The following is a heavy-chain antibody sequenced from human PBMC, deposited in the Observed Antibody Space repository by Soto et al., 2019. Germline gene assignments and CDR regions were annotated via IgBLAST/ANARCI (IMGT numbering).Heavy chain of an antibody. V-gene: IGHV1-18*03. D-gene: IGHD6-13*01. J-gene: IGHJ6*02. CDR2: ITPYNGNT. CDR1: GYTFTSYG. Sequence: GASVKVSCTASGYTFTSYGISWVRQAPGQGLEWMGWITPYNGNTNYAQKFQGRVTMTTDTFTSTAYMELRSLTSDDMAVYYCARDRVSSSIYYYGMDVWGQGTTVTVSS. CDR3: ARDRVSSSIYYYGMDV.